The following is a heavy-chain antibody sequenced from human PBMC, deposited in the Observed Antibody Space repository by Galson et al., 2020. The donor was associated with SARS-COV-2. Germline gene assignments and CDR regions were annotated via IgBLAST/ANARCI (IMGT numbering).Heavy chain of an antibody. D-gene: IGHD2-21*01. CDR1: GSSVNSDYFH. CDR3: ARGRRSNCFGSFAVDF. V-gene: IGHV4-61*01. Sequence: ASETLSLTCSVSGSSVNSDYFHWTWIRQPPGKGLEWIGYIYYSGSTNYNPSLKSRFTISSDTSKNQLSLKVSSVTAADTAVYYCARGRRSNCFGSFAVDFWGRGTLVTVAS. CDR2: IYYSGST. J-gene: IGHJ4*02.